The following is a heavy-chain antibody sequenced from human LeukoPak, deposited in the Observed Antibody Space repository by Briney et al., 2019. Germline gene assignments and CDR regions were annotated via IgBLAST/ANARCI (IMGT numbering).Heavy chain of an antibody. V-gene: IGHV3-13*01. CDR1: GFTFSSYD. J-gene: IGHJ4*02. CDR2: IGTAGDT. CDR3: ARGTSRGFDY. D-gene: IGHD2-8*01. Sequence: PGGSLRLSCAASGFTFSSYDMHWVRQATGQGLEWVSAIGTAGDTYYPGSAKGRFTISRENAKNSLYLQMNSLRAGDTAVYYCARGTSRGFDYWGQGTLVTVSS.